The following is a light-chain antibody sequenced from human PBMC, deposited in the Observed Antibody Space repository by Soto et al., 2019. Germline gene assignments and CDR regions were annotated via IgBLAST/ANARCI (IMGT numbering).Light chain of an antibody. CDR2: GAS. CDR3: QQYATSPRT. CDR1: QSVSSNY. J-gene: IGKJ1*01. Sequence: EVMLTQSPGTLSLSPGERATLSCRASQSVSSNYLAWYQQKSGQAPRLLIYGASNRATGIPDRFSGSGSGTDFTLTIRRMEPDDFAVYYCQQYATSPRTFGQGTKVEFK. V-gene: IGKV3-20*01.